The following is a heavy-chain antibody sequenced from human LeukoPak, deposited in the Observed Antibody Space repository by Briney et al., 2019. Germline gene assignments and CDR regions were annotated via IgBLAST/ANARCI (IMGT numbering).Heavy chain of an antibody. CDR3: VRDFGSGYYLDY. D-gene: IGHD3-10*01. CDR2: IWYDGSKK. V-gene: IGHV3-33*01. J-gene: IGHJ4*02. CDR1: GFTFNSYR. Sequence: GKSLRLSCAASGFTFNSYRMHWVRQAPGKGLEWVALIWYDGSKKYYADSVKGRFTISRDNSKNTLYLQMSSLRAEDTAVLYCVRDFGSGYYLDYWGQGTLVTVSS.